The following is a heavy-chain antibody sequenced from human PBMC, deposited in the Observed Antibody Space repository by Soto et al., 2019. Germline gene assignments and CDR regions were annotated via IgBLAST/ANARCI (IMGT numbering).Heavy chain of an antibody. CDR2: IYRTGST. Sequence: QVQLQESGPGLVKPSGTLSLTCAVSGGSFTSTNWWTWVREPPGQGLEWIGEIYRTGSTNYNPSLKGRVTISLDKSKNQLSLKVTSLTAAGTAVYYCASRDPGTSVDYWGQGTLVTVSS. CDR3: ASRDPGTSVDY. D-gene: IGHD1-7*01. CDR1: GGSFTSTNW. J-gene: IGHJ4*02. V-gene: IGHV4-4*02.